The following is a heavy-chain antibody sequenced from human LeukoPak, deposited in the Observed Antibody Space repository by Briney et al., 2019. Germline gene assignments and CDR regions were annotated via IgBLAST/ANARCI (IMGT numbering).Heavy chain of an antibody. J-gene: IGHJ4*02. CDR1: GFTFSSYG. Sequence: GRSLRLSCAASGFTFSSYGMHWVRQAPDKGLEWVAVIWYDGSNKYYADSVKGRFTISRDNSKNTLYLQMNSLRAEDTAVYYCASGAKYSSSWTLVYWGQGTLVTVSS. V-gene: IGHV3-33*01. CDR3: ASGAKYSSSWTLVY. CDR2: IWYDGSNK. D-gene: IGHD6-13*01.